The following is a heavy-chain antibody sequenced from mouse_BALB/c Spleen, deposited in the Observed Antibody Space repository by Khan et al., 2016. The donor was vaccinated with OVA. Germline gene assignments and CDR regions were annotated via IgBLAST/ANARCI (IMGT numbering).Heavy chain of an antibody. CDR1: GYKFSNYW. CDR3: ARSYYAD. J-gene: IGHJ3*01. V-gene: IGHV1-9*01. Sequence: QVQLKESGTELMKPGASVKISCKASGYKFSNYWIEWVKQRPGHGLEWIGEILPGSGSTKYNVKFKGKATFTADTSSSTAFMQLSSLTSEDSAVYYCARSYYADWAQGTLVTVSA. D-gene: IGHD2-10*01. CDR2: ILPGSGST.